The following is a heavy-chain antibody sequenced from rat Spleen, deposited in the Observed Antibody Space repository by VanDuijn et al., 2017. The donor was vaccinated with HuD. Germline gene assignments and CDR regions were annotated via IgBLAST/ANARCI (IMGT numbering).Heavy chain of an antibody. CDR2: IWDDGNT. V-gene: IGHV2-13*01. Sequence: QVQLKESGPGLVQPSQTLSLTCTVSGFSLTTYGVSWVRQPPGKGLEWMGGIWDDGNTNYNSALTSRLSISRDTSKSQVFLKMSSLQTEDTATYYCAREITIAAMDYWGQGVMVTVSS. D-gene: IGHD1-2*01. J-gene: IGHJ2*01. CDR1: GFSLTTYG. CDR3: AREITIAAMDY.